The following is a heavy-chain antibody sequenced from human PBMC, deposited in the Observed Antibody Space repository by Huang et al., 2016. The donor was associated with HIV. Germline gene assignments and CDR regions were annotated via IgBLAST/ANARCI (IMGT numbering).Heavy chain of an antibody. CDR2: MYSSGST. V-gene: IGHV4-39*01. Sequence: QLQLQESGPGLVKPSETLSLTCSVSGGSISSSSYYWGWIRQPPGKGLEWSGRMYSSGSTVYNPARKSRATRAGDTSRDQCSLRLGSVTAADTSVYYCARHMDCSSSSCLAGGHERGPFDMWGQGTMVTVSS. CDR3: ARHMDCSSSSCLAGGHERGPFDM. D-gene: IGHD2-2*01. J-gene: IGHJ3*02. CDR1: GGSISSSSYY.